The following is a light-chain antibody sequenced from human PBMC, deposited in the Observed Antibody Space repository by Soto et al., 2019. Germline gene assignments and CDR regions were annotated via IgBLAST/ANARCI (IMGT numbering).Light chain of an antibody. Sequence: EIVLTQSPGTLSLSPGERATISFRASQYVSTRYLAWYQQKPGQAPRLLIYGASGRAIGIPDRFSGSGSGTDFTITISRLESEDFAVYCCQQYGNSVYTFGQGTKVEIK. CDR1: QYVSTRY. V-gene: IGKV3-20*01. J-gene: IGKJ2*01. CDR3: QQYGNSVYT. CDR2: GAS.